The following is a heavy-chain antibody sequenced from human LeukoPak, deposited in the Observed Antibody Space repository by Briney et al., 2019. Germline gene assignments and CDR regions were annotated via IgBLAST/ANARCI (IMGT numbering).Heavy chain of an antibody. CDR3: ARDRIVGATPPGAFDI. CDR2: IIPIFGTA. Sequence: ASVKVSCKASGGTFSSYAISWVRQAPGQGLEWMGGIIPIFGTANYAQKFQGRVTITTDESTSTAYMELSSLRSEDTAVYYCARDRIVGATPPGAFDIWGQGTLVTVSS. D-gene: IGHD1-26*01. CDR1: GGTFSSYA. V-gene: IGHV1-69*05. J-gene: IGHJ4*02.